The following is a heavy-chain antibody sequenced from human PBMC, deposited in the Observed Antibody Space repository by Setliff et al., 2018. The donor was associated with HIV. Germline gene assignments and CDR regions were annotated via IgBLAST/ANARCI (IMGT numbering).Heavy chain of an antibody. CDR1: TFPFSNYD. Sequence: LSLSCAASTFPFSNYDIQWVRQAQGKGLEWVAVIWHDGSNKYYADSVKGRFSISRDNSKNTVYLQMNSLRAEDTAVYYCASHPSVYGPPFDYWGQGTLVTVSS. D-gene: IGHD2-8*01. V-gene: IGHV3-33*08. CDR2: IWHDGSNK. J-gene: IGHJ4*02. CDR3: ASHPSVYGPPFDY.